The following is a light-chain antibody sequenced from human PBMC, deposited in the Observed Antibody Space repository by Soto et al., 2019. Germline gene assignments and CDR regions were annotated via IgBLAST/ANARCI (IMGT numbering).Light chain of an antibody. CDR3: CSCTTSSTYV. Sequence: QSALTQPASVSGSPGQSITISCTGTSSDIGTYNHVSWYQQLPGKAPKLIIHDVSNRPSGVSDRFSGSKSGNTASLTISGLQAEDEADYSCCSCTTSSTYVFGSGTKLTVL. J-gene: IGLJ1*01. CDR2: DVS. CDR1: SSDIGTYNH. V-gene: IGLV2-14*03.